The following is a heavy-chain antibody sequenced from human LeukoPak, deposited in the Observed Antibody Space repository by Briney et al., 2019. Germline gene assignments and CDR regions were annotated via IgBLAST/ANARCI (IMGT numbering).Heavy chain of an antibody. J-gene: IGHJ4*02. CDR2: INHSGST. D-gene: IGHD6-6*01. CDR3: ARDPSSLSPYDY. V-gene: IGHV4-34*01. CDR1: GGSFSGYY. Sequence: PSETLSLTCAVYGGSFSGYYWSWIRQPPGKGLEWIGEINHSGSTNYNPSLKSRVTISVDTSKNQFSLKLSSVTAADTAVYYCARDPSSLSPYDYWGQGILVTVSS.